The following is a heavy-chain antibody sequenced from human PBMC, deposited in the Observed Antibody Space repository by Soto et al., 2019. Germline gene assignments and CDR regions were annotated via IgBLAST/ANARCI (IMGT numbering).Heavy chain of an antibody. CDR1: GGSISSYY. CDR3: ARSSLNEVVPAAMVIAY. J-gene: IGHJ4*02. V-gene: IGHV4-34*01. Sequence: PSETLSLTCTVSGGSISSYYWSWIRQPPGKGLEWIGEINHSGSTNYNPSLKSRVTISVDTSKNQFSLKLSSVTAADTAVYYCARSSLNEVVPAAMVIAYWGQGSLVTVSS. D-gene: IGHD2-2*01. CDR2: INHSGST.